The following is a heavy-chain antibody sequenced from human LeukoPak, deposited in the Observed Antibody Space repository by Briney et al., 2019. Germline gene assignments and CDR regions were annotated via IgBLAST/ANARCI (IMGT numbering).Heavy chain of an antibody. J-gene: IGHJ4*01. D-gene: IGHD6-19*01. V-gene: IGHV3-23*01. CDR3: ARGSASSSAWYEFDY. CDR2: FSGNSGTT. CDR1: GFTFSSHA. Sequence: GGSLRLSCAASGFTFSSHAMSWVRQAPGKGLEWVSVFSGNSGTTKYADSVKGRFTISRDNSKNTLYLQMNSLRAEDTALYFCARGSASSSAWYEFDYWGHGTLVTISS.